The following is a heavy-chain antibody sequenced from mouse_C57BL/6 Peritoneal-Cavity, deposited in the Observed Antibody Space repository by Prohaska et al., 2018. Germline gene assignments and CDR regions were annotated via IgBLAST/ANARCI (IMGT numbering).Heavy chain of an antibody. CDR3: ARGDYGQHYCDY. V-gene: IGHV1-75*01. J-gene: IGHJ2*01. CDR2: INPGSGGT. Sequence: QVQLQQSGPELVKPGASVKISCKASGYTFTDYYINWVKQRPGQGLEWIGVINPGSGGTNYNEKFKGKATLTADKSSSTAYMQLSSLTSEDSAVYFCARGDYGQHYCDYWGQGTTLTVSS. D-gene: IGHD2-13*01. CDR1: GYTFTDYY.